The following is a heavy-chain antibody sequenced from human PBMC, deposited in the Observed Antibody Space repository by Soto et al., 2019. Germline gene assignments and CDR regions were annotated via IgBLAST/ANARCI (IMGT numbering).Heavy chain of an antibody. V-gene: IGHV3-21*01. J-gene: IGHJ6*02. CDR3: SGCSGGACHQNYGMDV. CDR2: ISPSTSHI. D-gene: IGHD2-15*01. Sequence: EVHLVESGGGLVKPGGSLRLSCAVSGFTFSSCTMNWVRQAPGKGLEWVSPISPSTSHIYYADSVKGRFTISRDNDKNSLFLQMNSLRAEDTAVYYCSGCSGGACHQNYGMDVWGQGTTVTVSS. CDR1: GFTFSSCT.